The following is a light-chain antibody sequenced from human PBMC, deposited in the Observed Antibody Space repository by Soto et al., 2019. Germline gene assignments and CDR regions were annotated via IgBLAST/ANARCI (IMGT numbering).Light chain of an antibody. V-gene: IGKV3-11*01. CDR2: DAY. J-gene: IGKJ5*01. Sequence: EFVLTQSPVTLSLSPGERATLSXRASQSFRGLLAWYQQKPGQAPRLLIYDAYNRATGIPPRFSGSGSGTDFTLTISSLEPEDSAVYYCQQRHMWPITFGQGTRLEIK. CDR1: QSFRGL. CDR3: QQRHMWPIT.